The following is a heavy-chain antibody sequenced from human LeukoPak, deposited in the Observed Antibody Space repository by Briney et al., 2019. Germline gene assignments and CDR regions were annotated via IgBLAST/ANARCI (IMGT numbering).Heavy chain of an antibody. CDR2: INPNSGGT. J-gene: IGHJ4*02. CDR1: GYTFTGYY. D-gene: IGHD2-2*01. CDR3: ARDEIVVVPAALAY. V-gene: IGHV1-2*02. Sequence: ASVKVSCKAFGYTFTGYYMHWVRQAPGQGLEWMGWINPNSGGTNYAQKFQGRVTMTRDTSISTAYMELSRLRSDDTAVYYCARDEIVVVPAALAYWGQGTLVTVSS.